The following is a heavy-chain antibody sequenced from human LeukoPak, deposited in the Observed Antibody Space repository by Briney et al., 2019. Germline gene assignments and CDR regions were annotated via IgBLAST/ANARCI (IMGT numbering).Heavy chain of an antibody. CDR3: ARDQRIRCSGGSCYSAVSSSGWYGLFDY. V-gene: IGHV1-2*06. D-gene: IGHD2-15*01. J-gene: IGHJ4*02. Sequence: ASVKVSCKATGYTFTGYYIHWVRQAPGQGLEWMGRINPNSGGTNYAQKFQGRVTMTRDTSISTAYMELSRLRSDDTAVYYCARDQRIRCSGGSCYSAVSSSGWYGLFDYWGQGTLVTVSS. CDR2: INPNSGGT. CDR1: GYTFTGYY.